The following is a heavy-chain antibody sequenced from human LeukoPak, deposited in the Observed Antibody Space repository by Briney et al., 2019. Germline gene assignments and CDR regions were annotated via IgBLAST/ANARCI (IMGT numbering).Heavy chain of an antibody. J-gene: IGHJ6*02. V-gene: IGHV3-73*01. CDR1: GFTFSGSA. CDR3: TGSGWFNGVSYYYGMDV. Sequence: GGSLRLSCAASGFTFSGSAMHWVRQASGKGLEWVGRIRSKANSYATAYAASVKGRFTISRDDSKNTAYLQMNSLKTEDTAVYYCTGSGWFNGVSYYYGMDVWGQGTTVTVSS. CDR2: IRSKANSYAT. D-gene: IGHD6-19*01.